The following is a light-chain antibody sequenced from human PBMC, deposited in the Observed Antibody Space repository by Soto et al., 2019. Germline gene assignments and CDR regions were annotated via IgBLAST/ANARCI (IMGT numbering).Light chain of an antibody. V-gene: IGLV1-51*01. CDR3: GTWDSSLSVVI. CDR1: SSNIGNNF. Sequence: QSVLTQPPSVSAAPGQTVTISCSGSSSNIGNNFVSWYQQLPGTAPRLLIYDNNNRPSGIPDRFSGSQSGTSATLAITGLQTGDEADYFCGTWDSSLSVVIFGGGTQLTVL. J-gene: IGLJ2*01. CDR2: DNN.